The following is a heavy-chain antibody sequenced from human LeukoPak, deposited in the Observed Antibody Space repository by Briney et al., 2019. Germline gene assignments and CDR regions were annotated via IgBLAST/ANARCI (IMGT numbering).Heavy chain of an antibody. V-gene: IGHV5-51*01. D-gene: IGHD6-13*01. CDR1: GYSFTSYW. CDR2: IYPGDSDT. CDR3: ASAVIAAAGKGYYYGMDV. Sequence: GESLKISCKGSGYSFTSYWIGWVRQMPGKGLEWMGIIYPGDSDTRYSPSFQGQVTISADKSISTAYLQWSSLKASDTAMYYCASAVIAAAGKGYYYGMDVWGQGTTVTVSS. J-gene: IGHJ6*02.